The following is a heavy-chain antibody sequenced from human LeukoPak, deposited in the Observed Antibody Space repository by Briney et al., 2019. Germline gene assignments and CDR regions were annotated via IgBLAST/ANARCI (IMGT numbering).Heavy chain of an antibody. D-gene: IGHD2-2*02. J-gene: IGHJ6*02. CDR1: EFTFSNYW. Sequence: GGSLRLSCEASEFTFSNYWMHWVRQAPGKGLVWVSRIDSDGTGTTYADSVKGRFTISRDNAKNTLYLQMNNLRAEDTAVYYCARDLDIVVVPAAIGYYGMDVWGQGTTVTVSS. V-gene: IGHV3-74*01. CDR3: ARDLDIVVVPAAIGYYGMDV. CDR2: IDSDGTGT.